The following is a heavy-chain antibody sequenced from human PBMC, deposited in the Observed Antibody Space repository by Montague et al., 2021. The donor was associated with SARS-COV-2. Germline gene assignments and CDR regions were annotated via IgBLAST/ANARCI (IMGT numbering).Heavy chain of an antibody. CDR3: ARESATAQYLEY. V-gene: IGHV4-4*02. CDR1: GGSISSSNW. Sequence: SETLSLTCAVSGGSISSSNWWSWVRQPPGKGLEWIGEVYHSGSTNYNPSFKSRVTISADKSTNQFSLRLTSVTAADTAVYYCARESATAQYLEYWGHGALVTVSS. D-gene: IGHD2-2*01. J-gene: IGHJ4*01. CDR2: VYHSGST.